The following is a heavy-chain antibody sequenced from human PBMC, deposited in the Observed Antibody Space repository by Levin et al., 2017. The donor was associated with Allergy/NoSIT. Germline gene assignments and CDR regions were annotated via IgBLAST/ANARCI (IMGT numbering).Heavy chain of an antibody. D-gene: IGHD3-10*01. CDR1: GYSFTSYW. J-gene: IGHJ6*03. CDR2: IDPSDSYT. CDR3: ARLVPKESLYDYYYMDV. Sequence: GESLKISCKGSGYSFTSYWISWVRQMPGKGLEWMGRIDPSDSYTNYSPSFQGHVTISADKSISTAYLQWSSLKASDTAMYYCARLVPKESLYDYYYMDVWGKGTTVTVSS. V-gene: IGHV5-10-1*01.